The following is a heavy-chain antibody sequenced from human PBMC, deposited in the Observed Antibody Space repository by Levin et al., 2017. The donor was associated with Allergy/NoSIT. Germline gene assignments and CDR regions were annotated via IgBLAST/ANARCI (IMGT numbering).Heavy chain of an antibody. V-gene: IGHV1-18*01. J-gene: IGHJ3*02. CDR3: ARDRRGYSYGPDAFDI. CDR1: GYTFTSYG. Sequence: GASVKVSCKASGYTFTSYGISWVRQAPGQGLEWMGWISAYNGNTNYAQKLQGRVTMTTDTSTSTAYMELRSLRSDDTAVYYCARDRRGYSYGPDAFDIWGQGTMVTVSS. CDR2: ISAYNGNT. D-gene: IGHD5-18*01.